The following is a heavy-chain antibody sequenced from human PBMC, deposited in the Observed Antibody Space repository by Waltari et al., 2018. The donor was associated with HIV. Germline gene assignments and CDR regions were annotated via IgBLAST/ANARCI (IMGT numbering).Heavy chain of an antibody. J-gene: IGHJ4*02. CDR3: ARESEWLYSAFLDL. CDR2: IKEDGSER. Sequence: VPLMHSPGARVRRGESLRLYCTASALALSAHWVTWVRQAPGEGLEGVASIKEDGSERHYVESVKGRFTISRDDANNSVHLDMTKMGAADTAIYFCARESEWLYSAFLDLWGGGSLITVSS. CDR1: ALALSAHW. V-gene: IGHV3-7*01. D-gene: IGHD6-19*01.